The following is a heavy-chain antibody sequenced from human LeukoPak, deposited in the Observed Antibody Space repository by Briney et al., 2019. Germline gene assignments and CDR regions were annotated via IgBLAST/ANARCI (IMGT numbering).Heavy chain of an antibody. Sequence: GGSLRLSCAASGFTFSSYAMSRVRQAPGKGLEWVSAISGSGGSTYYADSVKGRFTIPRDNSKNTLYLQMNSLRAEDTAVYYCAKGLPSCGLSSCYSGDAFDIWGQGTMVTVSS. CDR3: AKGLPSCGLSSCYSGDAFDI. CDR1: GFTFSSYA. D-gene: IGHD2-15*01. V-gene: IGHV3-23*01. J-gene: IGHJ3*02. CDR2: ISGSGGST.